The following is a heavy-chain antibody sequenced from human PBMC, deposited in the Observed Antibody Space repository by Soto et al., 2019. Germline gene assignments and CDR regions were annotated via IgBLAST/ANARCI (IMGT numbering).Heavy chain of an antibody. CDR3: ARDLEVVVLGVDHYYYYGMDV. CDR1: GCTFSSFA. D-gene: IGHD2-15*01. Sequence: ASVKVSCKTSGCTFSSFAISCVRQAPGQVLEWMGGIIPIFETANYAQKFQGRVTITADEITGTAYMELRSLRSEDTGVYYCARDLEVVVLGVDHYYYYGMDVWGQGTTVTVSS. CDR2: IIPIFETA. J-gene: IGHJ6*02. V-gene: IGHV1-69*13.